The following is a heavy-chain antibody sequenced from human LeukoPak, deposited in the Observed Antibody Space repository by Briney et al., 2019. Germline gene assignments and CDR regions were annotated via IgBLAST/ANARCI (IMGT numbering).Heavy chain of an antibody. CDR3: AKDLGGYSSGWSDAFDI. D-gene: IGHD6-19*01. CDR2: ISYDGSNK. Sequence: GRSLRLSCAASGFTFSSYSMHWVRQAPGKGLEWVAVISYDGSNKYYADSVKGRFTISRDSSKNTLYLQMNSLRAEDTAVYYCAKDLGGYSSGWSDAFDIWGQGTMVTVSS. CDR1: GFTFSSYS. J-gene: IGHJ3*02. V-gene: IGHV3-30*18.